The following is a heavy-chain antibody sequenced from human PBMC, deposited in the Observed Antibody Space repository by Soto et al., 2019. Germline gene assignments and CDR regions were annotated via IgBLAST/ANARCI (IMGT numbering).Heavy chain of an antibody. CDR3: AHVYGGYDNFDY. V-gene: IGHV2-5*02. D-gene: IGHD5-12*01. Sequence: KESGPTLVKPTQTLTLTCAFSGFSLSTSGVGVGWIRQPPGKALEWLALIYWDDDKRYSPSLKSRLTITKDTSKNQVVLTMTNMDPVDTATYYCAHVYGGYDNFDYWGQGTLVTVSS. J-gene: IGHJ4*02. CDR2: IYWDDDK. CDR1: GFSLSTSGVG.